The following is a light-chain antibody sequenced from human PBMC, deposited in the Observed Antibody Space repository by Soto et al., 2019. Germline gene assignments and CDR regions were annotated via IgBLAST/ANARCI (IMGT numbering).Light chain of an antibody. Sequence: QSALTQPASVSGSPGQSITISCTGTNSDLGTYNLVSWYQQHPGKAPKLIIYEVNERPSGVPDRFSGSKSGNTASLTVSGLQPEDEAEYYCSSFVATNNLRVFGTGTQLTVL. V-gene: IGLV2-14*02. CDR1: NSDLGTYNL. CDR2: EVN. J-gene: IGLJ1*01. CDR3: SSFVATNNLRV.